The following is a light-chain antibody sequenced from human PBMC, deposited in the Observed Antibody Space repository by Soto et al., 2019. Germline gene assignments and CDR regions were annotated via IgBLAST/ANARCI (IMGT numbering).Light chain of an antibody. Sequence: EIVLTQSPGTLSLSPGERATLSCRASQSVSSSYLAGYQQKPGQPPRLLIYGASSRATGIPDRFSGSGSGTDFTLNISRLEAEDFAVYYCQQYDNLSGTFGQGTKVEIK. CDR3: QQYDNLSGT. V-gene: IGKV3-20*01. CDR1: QSVSSSY. J-gene: IGKJ1*01. CDR2: GAS.